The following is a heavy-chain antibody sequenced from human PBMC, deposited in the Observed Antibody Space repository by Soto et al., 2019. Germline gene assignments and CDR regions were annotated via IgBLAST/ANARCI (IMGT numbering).Heavy chain of an antibody. V-gene: IGHV4-31*03. Sequence: SETLSLTCPVSGCSIRSGGYYWSWIRQHPGKGLEWIGYIYYSGSTYYNPSLKSRVTISVDTSKNQFSLKLSSVTAADTAVYYCARVLAAAVYFDYWGQGNLVTVS. CDR2: IYYSGST. J-gene: IGHJ4*02. CDR1: GCSIRSGGYY. CDR3: ARVLAAAVYFDY. D-gene: IGHD6-13*01.